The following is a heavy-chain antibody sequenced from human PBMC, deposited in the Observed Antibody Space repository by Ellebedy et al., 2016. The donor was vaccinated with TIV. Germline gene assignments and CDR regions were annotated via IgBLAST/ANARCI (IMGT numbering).Heavy chain of an antibody. CDR3: AKSGGLFSLRNALDN. CDR1: GFTFSPFA. Sequence: PGGSLRLSCEASGFTFSPFAMSWVRQAPGRGLEWVSSISGEGGSSYYADSVKGRVTISRDNSKDTRFLQMNSLRADDTAVYYCAKSGGLFSLRNALDNWGQGTLVTVSS. CDR2: ISGEGGSS. D-gene: IGHD3-10*01. J-gene: IGHJ4*02. V-gene: IGHV3-23*01.